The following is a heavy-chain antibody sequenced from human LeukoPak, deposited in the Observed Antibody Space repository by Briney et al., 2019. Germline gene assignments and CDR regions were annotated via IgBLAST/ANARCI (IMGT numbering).Heavy chain of an antibody. Sequence: GGSLRLSCAASGFTFSSYGMHWVRQAPGKGLEWVAVISYDGSNKYYADSVKGRFTISRDNSKNTLSLQMNSLRAEDTAVYYCARELHRPGDLYYFDYWGQGTLVTVSS. D-gene: IGHD1-14*01. CDR3: ARELHRPGDLYYFDY. CDR2: ISYDGSNK. V-gene: IGHV3-30*05. J-gene: IGHJ4*02. CDR1: GFTFSSYG.